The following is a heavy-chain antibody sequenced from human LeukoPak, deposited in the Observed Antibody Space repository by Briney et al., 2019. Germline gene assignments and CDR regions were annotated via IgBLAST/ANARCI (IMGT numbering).Heavy chain of an antibody. J-gene: IGHJ4*02. V-gene: IGHV3-23*01. Sequence: GGSLRLSCAASGFTFSSYAMSWVRQAPGKGLEWFSAISGSGGSTYYADSVKGRFTISRDNSKNTLYLQMNSLRAEDTAVYYCAKVGSSGYYCDYWGQGTLVTVSS. D-gene: IGHD3-22*01. CDR2: ISGSGGST. CDR3: AKVGSSGYYCDY. CDR1: GFTFSSYA.